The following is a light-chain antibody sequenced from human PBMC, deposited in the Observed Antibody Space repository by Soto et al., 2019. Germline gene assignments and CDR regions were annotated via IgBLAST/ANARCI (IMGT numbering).Light chain of an antibody. CDR3: HRSDSTPYA. Sequence: DIQMTQSPSSLSASVGDRVTITCRASQSIRSYLNWYQQKPGKAPKLLFYAASSLQSGVPSRFSGSGYGTDFTLTISSLQPEDFATYYCHRSDSTPYAFGQGTKLEIK. CDR1: QSIRSY. V-gene: IGKV1-39*01. CDR2: AAS. J-gene: IGKJ2*01.